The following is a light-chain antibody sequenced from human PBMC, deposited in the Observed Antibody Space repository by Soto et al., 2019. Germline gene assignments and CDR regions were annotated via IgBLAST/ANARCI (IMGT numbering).Light chain of an antibody. J-gene: IGKJ1*01. Sequence: EIVLTQSPGTLSLSPGERATLSCRASQSVSGNSLAWYQQRPGQAPRLVIYGASYRAIGIPDRFSGSGSGTDFTLIITRLEPEAFAVYYCQLYGSSSWTFGQGTKVEIK. CDR3: QLYGSSSWT. CDR2: GAS. V-gene: IGKV3-20*01. CDR1: QSVSGNS.